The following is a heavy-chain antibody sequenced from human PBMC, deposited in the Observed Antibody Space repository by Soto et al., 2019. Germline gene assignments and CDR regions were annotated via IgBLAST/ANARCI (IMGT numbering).Heavy chain of an antibody. CDR1: GGSISSGGYY. CDR2: IYYSGST. D-gene: IGHD3-9*01. Sequence: QVQLQESGPGLVKPSQTLSLTCTVSGGSISSGGYYWSWIRQHPGKGLEWIGYIYYSGSTYYNPSLKSRVTISVDTSKNQFSLKLSSVTAADTAVYYCAREAINIIPTGAFDIWGQGTMVTVSS. J-gene: IGHJ3*02. CDR3: AREAINIIPTGAFDI. V-gene: IGHV4-31*03.